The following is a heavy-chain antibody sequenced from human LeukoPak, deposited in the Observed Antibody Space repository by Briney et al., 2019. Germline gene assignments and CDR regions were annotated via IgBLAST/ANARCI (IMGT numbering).Heavy chain of an antibody. V-gene: IGHV4-38-2*01. J-gene: IGHJ3*02. CDR1: GYSISSGYY. Sequence: SETLSLTCAVSGYSISSGYYWGWIRPPPGKGLEWIGSIYHSGSTYYNPSLKSRVTISVDTSKNQFSLKLRSVPAAETAVYYCARQLVGYYDFWSGKRGAFDIWGQGTMVTVSS. CDR3: ARQLVGYYDFWSGKRGAFDI. CDR2: IYHSGST. D-gene: IGHD3-3*01.